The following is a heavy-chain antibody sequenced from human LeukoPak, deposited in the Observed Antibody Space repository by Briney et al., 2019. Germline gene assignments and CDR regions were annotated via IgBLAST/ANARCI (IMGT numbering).Heavy chain of an antibody. D-gene: IGHD5-18*01. V-gene: IGHV1-24*01. CDR2: FDPEDGET. Sequence: ASVKVSCKVSGYTLTELSMHWVRQAPGKGLEWMGGFDPEDGETIYAQKLQGRVAMTTDTSTTTAYMELRSLRSDDTAVYYCARGSSYGFSMGYWGQGTLVTVSS. CDR1: GYTLTELS. CDR3: ARGSSYGFSMGY. J-gene: IGHJ4*02.